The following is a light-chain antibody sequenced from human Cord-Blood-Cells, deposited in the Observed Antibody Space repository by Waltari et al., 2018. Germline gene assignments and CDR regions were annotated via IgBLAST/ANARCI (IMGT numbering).Light chain of an antibody. V-gene: IGKV1-33*01. CDR2: DAS. Sequence: DIQMTQSPSSLSASVGDRVTITCQASQDISNYLNWYQKKPGKAPKLLIYDASNLETGVPSRFSGSGSETDFTFTISSLQPEDIATYYCQQYDNLLTFGQGTRLEIK. J-gene: IGKJ5*01. CDR1: QDISNY. CDR3: QQYDNLLT.